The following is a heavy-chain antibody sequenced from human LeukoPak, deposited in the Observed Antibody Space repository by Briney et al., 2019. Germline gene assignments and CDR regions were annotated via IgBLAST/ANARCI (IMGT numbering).Heavy chain of an antibody. J-gene: IGHJ2*01. CDR3: ARDQGGYGYFDL. CDR1: GFTFSSYS. Sequence: GGSLRLSCAASGFTFSSYSMNWVRQAPGKGLEWVSSISSRSSYIYYADSVKGRFTISRDNAKNSLYLQMNSLRAEDTAVYYCARDQGGYGYFDLWGRGTLVTVSS. V-gene: IGHV3-21*01. CDR2: ISSRSSYI.